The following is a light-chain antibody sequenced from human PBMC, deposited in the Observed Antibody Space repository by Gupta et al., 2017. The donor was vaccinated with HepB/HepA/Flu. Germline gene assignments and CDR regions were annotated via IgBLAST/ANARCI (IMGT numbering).Light chain of an antibody. CDR3: QSADSSGSYVV. Sequence: SYELTQAPSMSVSPGQTARITCSGEALANQYVYWYQQKAGQATVSVIYIDDERPSGIPGRFSGSRSRTTATLTISGVQAEDEADYYCQSADSSGSYVVFGGGTKLTVL. J-gene: IGLJ2*01. CDR2: IDD. CDR1: ALANQY. V-gene: IGLV3-25*03.